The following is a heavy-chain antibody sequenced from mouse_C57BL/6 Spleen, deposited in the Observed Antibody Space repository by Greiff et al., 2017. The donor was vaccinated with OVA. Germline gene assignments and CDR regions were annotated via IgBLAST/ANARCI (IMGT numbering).Heavy chain of an antibody. CDR2: IDPSDSYT. CDR3: ARERAMDH. J-gene: IGHJ4*01. V-gene: IGHV1-50*01. Sequence: QVQLQQSGAELVKPGASVKLSCKASGYTFTSYWMQWVKQRPGQGLEWIGEIDPSDSYTNYNQKFKGKATLTVDTSSSTAYMQLSSLTSEDSAVYYCARERAMDHWGQGTSVTVSS. CDR1: GYTFTSYW.